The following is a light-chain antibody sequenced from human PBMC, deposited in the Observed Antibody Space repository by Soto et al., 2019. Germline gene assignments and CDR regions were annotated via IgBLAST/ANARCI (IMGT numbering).Light chain of an antibody. CDR3: AAWDGSLNHIL. J-gene: IGLJ2*01. CDR2: NDN. V-gene: IGLV1-44*01. Sequence: QSVLTQPPSASGTPGQGVAISCSGSSSKMGSNTVNWYQHLPGTAPKLLIYNDNQRPSGVPDRFFGSKSGTSASLAITGLQSEDEADYYCAAWDGSLNHILFGGGTKLPVL. CDR1: SSKMGSNT.